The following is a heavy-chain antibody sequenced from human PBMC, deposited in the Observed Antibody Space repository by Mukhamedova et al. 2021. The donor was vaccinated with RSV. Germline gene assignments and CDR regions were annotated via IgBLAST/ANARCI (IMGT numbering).Heavy chain of an antibody. Sequence: TVSGGSISSGSYYWSWIRQPAGKGLEWIGRIYTSGSTNYNPSLKSRVTISVDTSKNQFSLKLSSVTATDTAVYYCARGQPLLYY. CDR3: ARGQPLLYY. CDR1: GGSISSGSYY. D-gene: IGHD2-21*02. V-gene: IGHV4-61*02. J-gene: IGHJ6*01. CDR2: IYTSGST.